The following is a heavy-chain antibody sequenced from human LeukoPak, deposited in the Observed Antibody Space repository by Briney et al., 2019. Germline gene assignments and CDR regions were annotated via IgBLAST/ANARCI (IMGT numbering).Heavy chain of an antibody. J-gene: IGHJ4*02. CDR3: ARGPGAIVLMVYAITGIRY. V-gene: IGHV1-2*02. D-gene: IGHD2-8*01. CDR2: INPNSGGT. Sequence: ASVKVSCKASGYTFTGYYMHWVRQAPGQGLEWMGWINPNSGGTNYAQKFQGRVTMTRDTSISTAYMELSRLRSDDTAVYYCARGPGAIVLMVYAITGIRYLGQGTLVTVSS. CDR1: GYTFTGYY.